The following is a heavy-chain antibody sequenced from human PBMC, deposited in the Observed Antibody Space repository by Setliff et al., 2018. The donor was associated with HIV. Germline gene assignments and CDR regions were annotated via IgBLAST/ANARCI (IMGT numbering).Heavy chain of an antibody. CDR2: MNPNNGNT. CDR1: GYNFTDYD. V-gene: IGHV1-8*02. J-gene: IGHJ4*02. D-gene: IGHD1-26*01. CDR3: ATSVATFDSVDY. Sequence: ASVKVSCKASGYNFTDYDINWVRQATGQGLEWMGWMNPNNGNTGYAEKFQGRVTMTRDTSISTAYMELSSLRSDDTAVYYCATSVATFDSVDYWGQGTLVTVSS.